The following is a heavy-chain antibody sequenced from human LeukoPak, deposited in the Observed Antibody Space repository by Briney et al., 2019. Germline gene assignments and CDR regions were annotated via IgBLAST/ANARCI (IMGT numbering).Heavy chain of an antibody. CDR2: ISSSSSYI. Sequence: GGSLRLFCAASGFTFSSYSMNWVRQAPGKGLEWVSSISSSSSYIYYADSVKGRFTISRDNAKNSLYLQMNSLRAEDTAVYYCARDLPYYYDSSGSWGQGSMVTVPS. D-gene: IGHD3-22*01. V-gene: IGHV3-21*01. CDR3: ARDLPYYYDSSGS. CDR1: GFTFSSYS. J-gene: IGHJ3*01.